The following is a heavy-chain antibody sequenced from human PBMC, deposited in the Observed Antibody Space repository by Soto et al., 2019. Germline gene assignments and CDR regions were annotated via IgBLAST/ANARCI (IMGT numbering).Heavy chain of an antibody. Sequence: QVQLVQSGAEVKKPGSSVKVSCKASGGTFNRYAISWVRQAPGQGLEWMGGIIPIFGIGNDAQRFQGRVTLTAAESTGTAYMELSSLRSEDTGVYYCARSAITLFGVVSIPPHYYSEMDVWGQGTTVTVSS. V-gene: IGHV1-69*01. CDR3: ARSAITLFGVVSIPPHYYSEMDV. CDR2: IIPIFGIG. D-gene: IGHD3-3*01. J-gene: IGHJ6*02. CDR1: GGTFNRYA.